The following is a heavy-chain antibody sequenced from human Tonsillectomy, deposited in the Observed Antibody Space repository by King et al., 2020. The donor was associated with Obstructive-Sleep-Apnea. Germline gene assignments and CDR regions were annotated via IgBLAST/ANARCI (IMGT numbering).Heavy chain of an antibody. CDR3: ARTRKNTKYYYDRSGYYSYYYGMDV. Sequence: VQLVESGGGVVQPGRSLRLSCAASGFTFRTYAMHWVRQAPGKGLEWVAVISYDGSNKYYADSVKGRFTISRDNSENTLYLQMNSLRAEDTAVYYCARTRKNTKYYYDRSGYYSYYYGMDVWGQGTTVTVSS. J-gene: IGHJ6*02. D-gene: IGHD3-22*01. CDR2: ISYDGSNK. CDR1: GFTFRTYA. V-gene: IGHV3-30*04.